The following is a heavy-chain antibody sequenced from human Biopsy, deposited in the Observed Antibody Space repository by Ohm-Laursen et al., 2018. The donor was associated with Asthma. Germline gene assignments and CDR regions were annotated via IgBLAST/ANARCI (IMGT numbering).Heavy chain of an antibody. J-gene: IGHJ4*02. CDR2: ISSSSSTI. CDR3: ARDSLGISGTIYWYDW. V-gene: IGHV3-48*01. CDR1: GFTFSSYS. D-gene: IGHD1-7*01. Sequence: GSLRLSCAASGFTFSSYSMNWVRQAPGKGLEWVSYISSSSSTIYYADSVKGRFTISRDNSKSTLYLQMNSLTPDDTAVYFCARDSLGISGTIYWYDWWGQGTLVTVSS.